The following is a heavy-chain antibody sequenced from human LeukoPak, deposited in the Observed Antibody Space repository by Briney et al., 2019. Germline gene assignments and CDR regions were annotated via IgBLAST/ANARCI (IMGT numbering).Heavy chain of an antibody. J-gene: IGHJ4*02. Sequence: EGSLRLSCAASGLTFSSYAMSWVRQAPGEGLEWVSAISGSGVTTYYADSVKGRFTISRDNSKNTLYLQMNSLRAEDTAVYYCAKDARDTAMIQYSFDYWGQGTLVTVSS. CDR1: GLTFSSYA. CDR2: ISGSGVTT. V-gene: IGHV3-23*01. D-gene: IGHD5-18*01. CDR3: AKDARDTAMIQYSFDY.